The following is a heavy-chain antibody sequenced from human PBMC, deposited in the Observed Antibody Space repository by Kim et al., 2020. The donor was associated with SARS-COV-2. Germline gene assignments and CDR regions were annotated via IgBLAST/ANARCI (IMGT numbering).Heavy chain of an antibody. D-gene: IGHD5-12*01. CDR3: ARGERWLQSPKFNY. Sequence: YAQKFQGRVSIIADESSSTAYMEVSSLRSEDTAVYYCARGERWLQSPKFNYWGQGTLVTVSS. V-gene: IGHV1-69*01. J-gene: IGHJ4*02.